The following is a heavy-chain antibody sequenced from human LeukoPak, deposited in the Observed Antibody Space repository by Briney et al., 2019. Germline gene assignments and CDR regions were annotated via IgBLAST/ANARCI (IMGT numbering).Heavy chain of an antibody. V-gene: IGHV3-48*03. D-gene: IGHD6-13*01. Sequence: GGSLRLSCEASGFTFSSYEMNWVRQAPGKGLEWVSYIGSSGGNIFYADSVKGRFTISRDNAKNSLYLQMNSLRAEDTAVYYCAKVAAGSNYYMDVWGKGTTVTVSS. J-gene: IGHJ6*03. CDR1: GFTFSSYE. CDR2: IGSSGGNI. CDR3: AKVAAGSNYYMDV.